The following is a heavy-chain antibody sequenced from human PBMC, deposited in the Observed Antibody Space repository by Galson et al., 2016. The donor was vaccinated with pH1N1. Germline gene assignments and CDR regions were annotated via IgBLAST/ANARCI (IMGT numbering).Heavy chain of an antibody. J-gene: IGHJ4*02. CDR1: RDTFSSYV. Sequence: SVKVSCKASRDTFSSYVFNWVRQAPGHGLEWMGGIIPIFATSNYAQKFQGRVTITTDKSTSTAYMALDSLRSEDPAMYYCPRNMHLCCSSASCRVDYFDSWGQGTLVTVSS. D-gene: IGHD2-2*01. CDR2: IIPIFATS. V-gene: IGHV1-69*05. CDR3: PRNMHLCCSSASCRVDYFDS.